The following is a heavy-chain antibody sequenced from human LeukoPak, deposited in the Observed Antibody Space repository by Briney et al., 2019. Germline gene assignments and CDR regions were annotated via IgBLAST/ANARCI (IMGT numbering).Heavy chain of an antibody. J-gene: IGHJ4*02. CDR1: GFTFSSYG. V-gene: IGHV3-33*01. D-gene: IGHD3-16*01. Sequence: GGSLRLSRAASGFTFSSYGMHWVRQAPGKGLEWVAVIWYDGSNKYYADSVKGRFTISRDNSKNTLYLQMNSLRAEDTAVYYCARGYDYIWGSNTREYYFDYWGQGTLVTVSS. CDR3: ARGYDYIWGSNTREYYFDY. CDR2: IWYDGSNK.